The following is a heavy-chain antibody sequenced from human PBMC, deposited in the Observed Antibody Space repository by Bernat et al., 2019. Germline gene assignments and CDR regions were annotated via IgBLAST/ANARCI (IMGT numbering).Heavy chain of an antibody. CDR3: ARALSGYYVGYYFDY. V-gene: IGHV4-59*08. Sequence: QVQLQESGPGLVKPSETLSLTCTVSGGSISSYYWSWIRQPPGKGLEWIGYIYYSGSTNYNPSLKSRVTISVDTSKNQFSLKLSSVTAADTAVYYCARALSGYYVGYYFDYWGQGTLVTVSS. J-gene: IGHJ4*02. CDR1: GGSISSYY. D-gene: IGHD3-22*01. CDR2: IYYSGST.